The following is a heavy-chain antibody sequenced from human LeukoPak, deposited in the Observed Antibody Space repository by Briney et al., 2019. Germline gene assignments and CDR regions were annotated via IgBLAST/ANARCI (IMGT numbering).Heavy chain of an antibody. Sequence: GSLRLSCVATGFTFSDYHMIWLRQAPGKGLEWLSYLTDSSGFTNYADSVKGRFTISRDNAKNPLYLQMNSLRADDTAVYYCARDLAADKRAMDVWGQGTTVTVSS. J-gene: IGHJ6*02. CDR3: ARDLAADKRAMDV. CDR2: LTDSSGFT. CDR1: GFTFSDYH. V-gene: IGHV3-11*05. D-gene: IGHD6-13*01.